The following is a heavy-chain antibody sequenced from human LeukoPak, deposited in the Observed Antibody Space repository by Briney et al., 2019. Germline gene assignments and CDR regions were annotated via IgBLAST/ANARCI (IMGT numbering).Heavy chain of an antibody. CDR2: IYYSGST. J-gene: IGHJ4*02. Sequence: SETLSLTCTVSSDSISSDSINSYYWSWIRQAPGKGLEWIGFIYYSGSTNYNPSLRSRVTMSMDTSKNQFSLKLTSVTAADTAVYYCVRQGDGYCTSTNCLYSFDYWGPGTLVTVSS. CDR1: SDSISSDSINSYY. CDR3: VRQGDGYCTSTNCLYSFDY. D-gene: IGHD2-2*03. V-gene: IGHV4-61*01.